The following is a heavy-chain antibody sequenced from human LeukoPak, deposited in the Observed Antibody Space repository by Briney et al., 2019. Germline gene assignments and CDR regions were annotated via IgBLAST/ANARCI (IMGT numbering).Heavy chain of an antibody. V-gene: IGHV3-21*01. J-gene: IGHJ4*02. CDR2: ISNMISTYI. CDR3: ARVGSYGPYYFDY. D-gene: IGHD1-26*01. CDR1: GFTFSSYW. Sequence: PGGSLRLSCAASGFTFSSYWMSWVRQAPGKGPEWVSFISNMISTYIYYADSVKGRFTISRDNAKNSLYLQMNSLRAEDTAVYYCARVGSYGPYYFDYWGQGTLVTVSS.